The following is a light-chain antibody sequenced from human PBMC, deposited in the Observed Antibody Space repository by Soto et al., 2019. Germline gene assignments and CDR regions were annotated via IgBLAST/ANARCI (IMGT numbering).Light chain of an antibody. V-gene: IGKV1-39*01. J-gene: IGKJ1*01. CDR2: AAS. CDR1: QSISSY. Sequence: DLQMTQSPSSLSASVGDRVTITCRASQSISSYLNWYQQKPGKAPNLLIYAASSLQSGVPSRFSGSGSGTDFTLTITSLQPEDFATYYCQQSYSTPRTFGQATKVEIK. CDR3: QQSYSTPRT.